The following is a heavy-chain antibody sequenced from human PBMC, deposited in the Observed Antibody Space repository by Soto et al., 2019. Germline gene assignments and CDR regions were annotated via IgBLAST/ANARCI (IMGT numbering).Heavy chain of an antibody. V-gene: IGHV1-69*06. Sequence: QVQLVQSGAEVKKPGSSVKVSCEASGGTFSGHAISWVRQAPGQGPEWMGGLIPLFGTTQHAQNFQGRLTITADKSTSTAYMELTSLRFDDTAIYYWARGPNWGYRFDSWGQGTLVTVSS. CDR2: LIPLFGTT. CDR3: ARGPNWGYRFDS. D-gene: IGHD7-27*01. J-gene: IGHJ4*02. CDR1: GGTFSGHA.